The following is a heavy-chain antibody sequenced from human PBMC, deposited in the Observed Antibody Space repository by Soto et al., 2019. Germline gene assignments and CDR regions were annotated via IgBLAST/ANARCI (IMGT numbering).Heavy chain of an antibody. V-gene: IGHV4-4*02. CDR1: GDSISSTHW. Sequence: SETLSLTCAVSGDSISSTHWWTWVRQPPGKGPEYIGQIFHSGITNYNPSLESRVTISLDKSKSQFSLELNSVTGADTAIYYCARGFSGYCSGGSCSSFDYWGQGTLVTVS. CDR2: IFHSGIT. J-gene: IGHJ4*02. CDR3: ARGFSGYCSGGSCSSFDY. D-gene: IGHD2-15*01.